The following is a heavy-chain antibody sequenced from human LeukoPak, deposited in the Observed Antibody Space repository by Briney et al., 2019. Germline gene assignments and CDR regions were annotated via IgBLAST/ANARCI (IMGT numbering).Heavy chain of an antibody. V-gene: IGHV3-30-3*01. CDR2: ISYDGSNK. Sequence: PGGSLRLSCAASGFIFSNYAMSWARQAPGKGLEWVAVISYDGSNKYYADSVKGRFTISRDNSKNTLYLQMNSLRAEDTAVYYCARDPGTTGTREGADYYYYGMDVWGQGTTVTVSS. CDR1: GFIFSNYA. J-gene: IGHJ6*02. D-gene: IGHD1-1*01. CDR3: ARDPGTTGTREGADYYYYGMDV.